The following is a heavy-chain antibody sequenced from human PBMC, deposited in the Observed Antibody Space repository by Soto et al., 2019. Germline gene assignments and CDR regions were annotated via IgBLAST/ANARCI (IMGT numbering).Heavy chain of an antibody. CDR2: ISANNGNT. V-gene: IGHV1-18*01. CDR1: GYTFTRYG. Sequence: QVQLVQSGAEVKKPGASVTVSCKASGYTFTRYGISWVRQARAQGLEWMGWISANNGNTNSAQKLQGRVSMTTATSTSTAYMELRSLTSDDAAVYYCARELPQVDYWGQGTLVTVSS. CDR3: ARELPQVDY. J-gene: IGHJ4*02.